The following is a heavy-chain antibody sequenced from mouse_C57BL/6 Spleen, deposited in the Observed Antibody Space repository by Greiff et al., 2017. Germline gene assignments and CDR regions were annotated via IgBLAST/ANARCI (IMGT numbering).Heavy chain of an antibody. CDR1: GYTFTSYW. D-gene: IGHD1-1*01. Sequence: QVQLQQPGAELVKPGASVKLSCKASGYTFTSYWMHWVKQRPGQGLEWIGMIHPNSGSTNYNEKFKSKATLTVDKSSSTAYMQLSSLTSEDSAVYYCARGPFITTVGGYFDYWGQGTTLTVSS. CDR2: IHPNSGST. J-gene: IGHJ2*01. CDR3: ARGPFITTVGGYFDY. V-gene: IGHV1-64*01.